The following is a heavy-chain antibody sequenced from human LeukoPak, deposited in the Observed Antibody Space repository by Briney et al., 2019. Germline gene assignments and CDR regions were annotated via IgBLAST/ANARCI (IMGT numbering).Heavy chain of an antibody. CDR3: ARVKCSGGSCYSGGWFDP. J-gene: IGHJ5*02. Sequence: SETLSLTCTVSGYSISSGYYWGWIRQPPGRGLEWTGSIYHTGSTYYNPSLKSRVTMSVDTSKNQFSLKLSSVTAADTAVYYCARVKCSGGSCYSGGWFDPWGQGTLVTVSS. CDR2: IYHTGST. CDR1: GYSISSGYY. V-gene: IGHV4-38-2*02. D-gene: IGHD2-15*01.